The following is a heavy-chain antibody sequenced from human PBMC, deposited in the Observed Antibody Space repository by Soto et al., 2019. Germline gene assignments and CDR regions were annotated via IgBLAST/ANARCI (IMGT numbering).Heavy chain of an antibody. Sequence: EVQLVESGGGLVQPGGSLRLSCAASGITVDSSYMSWVRQAPGKGLEWVSVIYSDGSTYYADSVKGRFTISRHNSKNTLYLQMNSLIAEDTAVYYCARDWQRNHLGYWGQGTLVIVSS. CDR2: IYSDGST. CDR1: GITVDSSY. CDR3: ARDWQRNHLGY. D-gene: IGHD6-25*01. V-gene: IGHV3-53*04. J-gene: IGHJ4*02.